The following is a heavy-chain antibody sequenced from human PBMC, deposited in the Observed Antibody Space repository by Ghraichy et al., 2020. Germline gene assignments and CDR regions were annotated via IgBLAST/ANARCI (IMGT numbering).Heavy chain of an antibody. V-gene: IGHV3-23*01. CDR3: AKSAYSSAWYMSFDL. CDR2: ISGSGETT. CDR1: GFSFSNFD. Sequence: GESLNISCAASGFSFSNFDMNWVRQAPGKGLEWVSVISGSGETTHYADSVKGRFSISRDNSKNTLYLQMNSLRAEDTAVYHCAKSAYSSAWYMSFDLWGQGTLVTVSS. J-gene: IGHJ4*02. D-gene: IGHD6-19*01.